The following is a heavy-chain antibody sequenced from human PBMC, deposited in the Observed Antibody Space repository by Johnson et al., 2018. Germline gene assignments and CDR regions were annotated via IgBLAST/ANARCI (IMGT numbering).Heavy chain of an antibody. CDR3: AKRPGGIVVAYYYDMDV. D-gene: IGHD6-19*01. V-gene: IGHV3-9*01. Sequence: VQLVQSGGGLVQPGRSLRLSCAASGFTFDDYAMHWVRQAPGKGLEWVSGISWNSGSIGYADSVKGRFTISRDNSKNTVYLQMNSRRAEDTAVYYCAKRPGGIVVAYYYDMDVWGKGTTVTVSS. J-gene: IGHJ6*03. CDR2: ISWNSGSI. CDR1: GFTFDDYA.